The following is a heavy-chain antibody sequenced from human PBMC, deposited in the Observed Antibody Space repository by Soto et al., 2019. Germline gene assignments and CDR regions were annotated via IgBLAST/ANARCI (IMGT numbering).Heavy chain of an antibody. V-gene: IGHV3-74*01. Sequence: GGSLRLSCAASGFTFSSYWMHWVRQVPWKGLVWVSRINSDGSSTTYADSVKGRFTISRDNAENTLYLQMNSLGAEDTGVYYCARVETCWGTSFYSVFDSWGQGT. CDR1: GFTFSSYW. CDR2: INSDGSST. CDR3: ARVETCWGTSFYSVFDS. J-gene: IGHJ4*02. D-gene: IGHD2-2*01.